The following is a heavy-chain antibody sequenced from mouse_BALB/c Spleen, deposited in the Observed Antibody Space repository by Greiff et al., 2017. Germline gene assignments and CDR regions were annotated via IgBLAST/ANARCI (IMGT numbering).Heavy chain of an antibody. Sequence: VQLQQSGPELVKPGASVKISCKASGYSFTGYFMNWVKQSHGKSLEWIGRINPYNGGTSYNQKFKGKATLTIDKSSSTAFMHLNSLTSEDSAVYYCARTRYYAMDYWGQGTSVTVSS. CDR2: INPYNGGT. J-gene: IGHJ4*01. CDR3: ARTRYYAMDY. V-gene: IGHV1S135*01. CDR1: GYSFTGYF.